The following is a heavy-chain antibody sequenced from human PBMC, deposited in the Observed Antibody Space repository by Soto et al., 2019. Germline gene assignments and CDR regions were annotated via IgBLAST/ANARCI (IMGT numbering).Heavy chain of an antibody. CDR1: GGSISSYY. D-gene: IGHD3-22*01. J-gene: IGHJ4*02. V-gene: IGHV4-59*01. Sequence: ASETLSLTCTVSGGSISSYYWSWIRQPPGKGLEWIGYIYYSGSTNYNPSLKSRVTISVDTSKNQFSLKLSSVTAADTAVYYCAGGFYDSSGYFDYWGQGTLVTVSS. CDR2: IYYSGST. CDR3: AGGFYDSSGYFDY.